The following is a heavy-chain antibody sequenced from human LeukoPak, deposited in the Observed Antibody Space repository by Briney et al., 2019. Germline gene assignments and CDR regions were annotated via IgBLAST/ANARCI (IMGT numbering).Heavy chain of an antibody. CDR2: ISGSGGST. J-gene: IGHJ6*03. Sequence: GGSLRLSCAASGFTFSSSAMSWVRQAPGKGLDCVSGISGSGGSTYYADSVKGRFTISRDNSKNTLYLQMNSLRAEDTAVYSRAKDTGYNYNYYMDVWGKGTTVTVSS. V-gene: IGHV3-23*01. D-gene: IGHD5-12*01. CDR3: AKDTGYNYNYYMDV. CDR1: GFTFSSSA.